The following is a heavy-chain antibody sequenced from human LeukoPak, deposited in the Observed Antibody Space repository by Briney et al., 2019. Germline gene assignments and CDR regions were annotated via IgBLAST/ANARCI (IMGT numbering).Heavy chain of an antibody. V-gene: IGHV4-59*12. Sequence: SETLSLTCTVSGGSISSYYWSWIRQPPGKGLEWIGYIYYSGSTNYNPSLKSRVTISVDTSKNQFSLKLSSVTAADTAVYYCARDGPMSAFDIWGQGTMVTVSS. CDR1: GGSISSYY. CDR2: IYYSGST. CDR3: ARDGPMSAFDI. J-gene: IGHJ3*02.